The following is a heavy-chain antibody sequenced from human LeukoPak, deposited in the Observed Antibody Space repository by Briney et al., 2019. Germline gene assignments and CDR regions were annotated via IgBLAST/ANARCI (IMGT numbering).Heavy chain of an antibody. Sequence: QPGGSLRLSCAASGFTFSSYAMSWVRQAPGKGLEWVSAISGSGGSTYYADSVKRRFTIPRDNSKHTLYLQMNSLRAEDTAVYYCAKIPGTYSYYFDYWGQGTLVTVSS. CDR1: GFTFSSYA. CDR3: AKIPGTYSYYFDY. D-gene: IGHD1-26*01. V-gene: IGHV3-23*01. CDR2: ISGSGGST. J-gene: IGHJ4*02.